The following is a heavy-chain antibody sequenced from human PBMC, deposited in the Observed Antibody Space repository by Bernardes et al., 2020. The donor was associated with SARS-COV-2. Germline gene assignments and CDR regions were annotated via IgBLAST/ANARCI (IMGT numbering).Heavy chain of an antibody. CDR3: VYLVNTNGPPEY. Sequence: SGPTLVKPTQTLTLTCTFSGFSVSSNGVGVGWIRQPPGKAPEFLALTYWDDDKRYRPSMKSRLTITKDTSGNQVVFTMTNVDTMDTATYFCVYLVNTNGPPEYWGQGTLLTVSS. V-gene: IGHV2-5*02. J-gene: IGHJ4*02. CDR1: GFSVSSNGVG. CDR2: TYWDDDK. D-gene: IGHD3-9*01.